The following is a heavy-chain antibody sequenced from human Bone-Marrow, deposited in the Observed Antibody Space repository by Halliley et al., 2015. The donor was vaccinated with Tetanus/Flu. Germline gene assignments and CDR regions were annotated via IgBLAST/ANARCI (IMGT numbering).Heavy chain of an antibody. Sequence: GGYYWTWIRQPPGKGLEWIGHFHNSGVTSYSPSLKSRVSISQGTSRDQLSLTLTSVTSADTAIYFCAGGGVYGDFVVDWGQGILVTV. CDR2: FHNSGVT. J-gene: IGHJ4*02. CDR1: GGYY. V-gene: IGHV4-61*08. D-gene: IGHD4-17*01. CDR3: AGGGVYGDFVVD.